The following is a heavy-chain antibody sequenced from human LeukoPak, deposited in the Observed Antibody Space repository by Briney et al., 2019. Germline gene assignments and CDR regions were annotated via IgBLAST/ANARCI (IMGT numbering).Heavy chain of an antibody. CDR3: AKDRLPYAEGGGFDY. CDR2: ISGSGGST. CDR1: GFTFSSYA. Sequence: SGGSLRLSCAASGFTFSSYAMSWVRQAPGKGLEWVSAISGSGGSTYYADSVKGRLTISRDNSKNTLYLQMNSLRAEDTAVYYCAKDRLPYAEGGGFDYWGQGTLVTVSS. V-gene: IGHV3-23*01. J-gene: IGHJ4*02. D-gene: IGHD2-15*01.